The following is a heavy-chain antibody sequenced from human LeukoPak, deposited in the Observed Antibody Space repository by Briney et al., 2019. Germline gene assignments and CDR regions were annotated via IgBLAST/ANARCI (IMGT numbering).Heavy chain of an antibody. CDR1: GGSISSYF. V-gene: IGHV4-59*01. CDR2: IYKSGTT. CDR3: ASTKQWLAFDF. D-gene: IGHD6-19*01. J-gene: IGHJ4*02. Sequence: SETLSLTCTVSGGSISSYFWSWIRQPPGKGLEWIANIYKSGTTNYNPSLKSRVSISADTSKNQLSLKLSSVTAADTAVYYCASTKQWLAFDFWGEGTRVTVSS.